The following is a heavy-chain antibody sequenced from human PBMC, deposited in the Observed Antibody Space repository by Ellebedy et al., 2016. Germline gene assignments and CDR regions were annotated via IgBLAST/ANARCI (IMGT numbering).Heavy chain of an antibody. J-gene: IGHJ4*02. D-gene: IGHD6-19*01. Sequence: GESLKISXAASGFTFDDYGMSWVRQAPGKGLEWVSGINWNGGSTGYADSVKGRFTISRDNAKNSLYLQMNSLRAEDTALYHCARATPSGWYYFDYWGQGTLVTVSS. CDR1: GFTFDDYG. CDR2: INWNGGST. CDR3: ARATPSGWYYFDY. V-gene: IGHV3-20*01.